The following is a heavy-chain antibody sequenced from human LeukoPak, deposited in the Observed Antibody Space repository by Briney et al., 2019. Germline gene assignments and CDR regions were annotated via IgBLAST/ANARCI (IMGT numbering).Heavy chain of an antibody. V-gene: IGHV4-4*07. Sequence: SSETLSLTCTVSGGSISSYYWNWIRQPAGKGLEWIGRIYISGSTNYNPSLKSRVTISVDTSKNQFSLKLSSVTAADTAVYYCARQRKRITMIVVVIRRHSFDYWGQGTLVTVSS. D-gene: IGHD3-22*01. CDR2: IYISGST. CDR3: ARQRKRITMIVVVIRRHSFDY. J-gene: IGHJ4*02. CDR1: GGSISSYY.